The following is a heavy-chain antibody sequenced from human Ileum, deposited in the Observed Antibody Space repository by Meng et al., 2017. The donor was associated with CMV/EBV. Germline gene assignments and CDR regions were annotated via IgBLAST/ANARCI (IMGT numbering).Heavy chain of an antibody. D-gene: IGHD4-17*01. V-gene: IGHV3-11*01. CDR1: GFPFEAYY. CDR3: ARDNYGFDY. J-gene: IGHJ4*02. CDR2: ITGSGDII. Sequence: QVQLVESGGDVVKPGGRLRLDCSASGFPFEAYYMTWVRQAPGNGWEWVSYITGSGDIIYYADSVKGRFTISRDIAKSSLYLEINSLRAEDTAVYYCARDNYGFDYWGQGTLVTVSS.